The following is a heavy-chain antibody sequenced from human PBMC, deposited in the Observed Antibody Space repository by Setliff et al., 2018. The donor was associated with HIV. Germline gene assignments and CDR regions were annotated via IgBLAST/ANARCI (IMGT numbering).Heavy chain of an antibody. CDR1: GYIFNNFG. CDR3: ARMKWGGSAAAGWDY. V-gene: IGHV1-18*04. J-gene: IGHJ4*02. CDR2: INNYNGNT. D-gene: IGHD6-13*01. Sequence: GASVKVSCKTSGYIFNNFGITWARLAPGQGLEWMGWINNYNGNTNSAQKFRDRVSLSADTSSTTTYLELRNLTFDDTALYYCARMKWGGSAAAGWDYWGQGTQVTVSS.